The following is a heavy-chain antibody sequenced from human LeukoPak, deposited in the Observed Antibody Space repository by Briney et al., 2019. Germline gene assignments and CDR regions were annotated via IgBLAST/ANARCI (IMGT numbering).Heavy chain of an antibody. Sequence: GGSLRLSCAASGFTFSSYAMSWVRQAPGKGLEWVGFIRSKAYGGTTEYAASVKGRFTISRDDSKSIAYLQMNSLKTEDTAVYYCTRESVTMIAPRGPPFNYYYYYMDVWGKGTTVTISS. D-gene: IGHD3-22*01. V-gene: IGHV3-49*04. J-gene: IGHJ6*03. CDR2: IRSKAYGGTT. CDR1: GFTFSSYA. CDR3: TRESVTMIAPRGPPFNYYYYYMDV.